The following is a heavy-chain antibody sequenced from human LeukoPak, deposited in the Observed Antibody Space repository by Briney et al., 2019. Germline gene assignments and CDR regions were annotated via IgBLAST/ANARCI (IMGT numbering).Heavy chain of an antibody. CDR3: TRRKSIAVAGTAPQIEIDY. V-gene: IGHV3-73*01. J-gene: IGHJ4*02. CDR2: IRSRANSYAT. CDR1: GFTFSGSA. D-gene: IGHD6-19*01. Sequence: GGSLRLSCAASGFTFSGSAMHWVRQASGKGLEWVGRIRSRANSYATAYAASVKGRFTISRDDPKNTAYLQMNSLKTEDTAVYYCTRRKSIAVAGTAPQIEIDYWGQGTLVTVSS.